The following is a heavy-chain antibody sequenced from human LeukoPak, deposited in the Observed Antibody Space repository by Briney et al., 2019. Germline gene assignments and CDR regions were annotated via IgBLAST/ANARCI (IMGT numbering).Heavy chain of an antibody. CDR1: GGSISSYY. CDR2: IYYSGST. J-gene: IGHJ4*02. CDR3: ARYDNYYFDY. V-gene: IGHV4-59*08. Sequence: LETLSLTCTVSGGSISSYYWSWIRQPPGKGLEWIGYIYYSGSTNYNPSLKSRVTISVDTSKNQFSLKLSSVTAADTAVYYCARYDNYYFDYWGQGTLVTVSS. D-gene: IGHD1-1*01.